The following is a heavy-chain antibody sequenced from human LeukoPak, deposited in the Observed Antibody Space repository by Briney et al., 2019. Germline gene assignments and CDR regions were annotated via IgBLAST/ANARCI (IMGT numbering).Heavy chain of an antibody. CDR2: INHSGST. J-gene: IGHJ5*02. CDR3: ARDYLGSGWFDP. Sequence: PSETLSLTCAVYGGSFSGYYWSWIRQPPGKGLEWIGEINHSGSTNYNPSLKSRVTISVDTSKNQFSLKLSSVTAADTAVYYCARDYLGSGWFDPWGQGTLVTVSS. D-gene: IGHD7-27*01. CDR1: GGSFSGYY. V-gene: IGHV4-34*01.